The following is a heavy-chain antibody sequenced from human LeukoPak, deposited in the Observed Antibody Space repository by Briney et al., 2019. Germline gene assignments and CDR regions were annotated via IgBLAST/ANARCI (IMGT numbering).Heavy chain of an antibody. J-gene: IGHJ4*02. CDR1: GFTFSSYA. Sequence: GGSLRLSCAASGFTFSSYAMSWVRQAPGKGLECVARMSGSGGGTYYADSVEGRFTVSRDSPKNSLYLQIDSLRVDDTAVYYCTRDRWELPEFGYWGQGTLVSVSS. CDR3: TRDRWELPEFGY. D-gene: IGHD1-26*01. V-gene: IGHV3-23*01. CDR2: MSGSGGGT.